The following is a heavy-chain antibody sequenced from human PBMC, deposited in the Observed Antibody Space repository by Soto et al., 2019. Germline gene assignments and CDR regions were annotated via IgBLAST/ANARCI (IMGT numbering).Heavy chain of an antibody. J-gene: IGHJ6*03. V-gene: IGHV3-48*03. CDR3: ARDEVVPAARPLYDYYMDV. CDR2: ISSSGSTI. D-gene: IGHD2-2*01. CDR1: GFTFSSYE. Sequence: GGSLRLSCAASGFTFSSYEMNWVRQAPGKGLEWVSYISSSGSTIYYADSVKGRFTISRDNAKNSLYLQMNSLRAEDTAVYYCARDEVVPAARPLYDYYMDVWGKGTTVTVSS.